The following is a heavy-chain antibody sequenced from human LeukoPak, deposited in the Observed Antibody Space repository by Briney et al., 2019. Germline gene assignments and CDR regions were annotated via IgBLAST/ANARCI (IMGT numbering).Heavy chain of an antibody. V-gene: IGHV3-30*02. CDR1: GFTFTNHG. CDR2: IWDDGSNK. D-gene: IGHD2-15*01. Sequence: GGSLRLSCVASGFTFTNHGMHWVRQAPGKGLEWVASIWDDGSNKYSADSVRGRFTISRDNSKKTLYLQMNSLRAEDTAVYYCAKDAANLLYYSDYWGQGALATVSS. CDR3: AKDAANLLYYSDY. J-gene: IGHJ4*02.